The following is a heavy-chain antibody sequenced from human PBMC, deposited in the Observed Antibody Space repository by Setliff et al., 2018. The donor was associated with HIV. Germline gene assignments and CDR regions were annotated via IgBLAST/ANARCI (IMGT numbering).Heavy chain of an antibody. V-gene: IGHV3-30*02. CDR1: GFTFRNYG. Sequence: WGSLRLSCAASGFTFRNYGMHWVRQAPGKGLEWVAFIRLDGSDKFYADSVKGRFTISRDNSKNTLFLQMNSLRSEDTAVYYCARDKGPPPVVHLDYWGQGTLVTVSS. CDR2: IRLDGSDK. CDR3: ARDKGPPPVVHLDY. D-gene: IGHD3-10*02. J-gene: IGHJ4*02.